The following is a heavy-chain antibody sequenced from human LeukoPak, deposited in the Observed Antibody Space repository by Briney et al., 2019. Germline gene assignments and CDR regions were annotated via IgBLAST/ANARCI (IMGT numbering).Heavy chain of an antibody. J-gene: IGHJ2*01. CDR2: IYYSGST. CDR3: AREPVTVTTPGYWYFDL. CDR1: GGSISSYY. V-gene: IGHV4-59*01. Sequence: SETLSLTCTVSGGSISSYYWSWIRQPPGKGLEWIGYIYYSGSTNYNPSLKSRVTISVDTSKNQFSLKLSSVTAADTAVYYCAREPVTVTTPGYWYFDLWGRGTLVTVSS. D-gene: IGHD4-17*01.